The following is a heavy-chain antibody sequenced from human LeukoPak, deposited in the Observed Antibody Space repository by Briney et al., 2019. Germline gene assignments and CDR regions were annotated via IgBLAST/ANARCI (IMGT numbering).Heavy chain of an antibody. CDR1: GFTFSSYE. D-gene: IGHD3-10*01. CDR3: ARVDPFGEFSFDY. J-gene: IGHJ4*02. CDR2: ISSSSSYI. Sequence: GGSLRLSCAASGFTFSSYEMNWVRQAPGQGLEWVSSISSSSSYIYYADSVKGRFTISRDNAKNSLYLQMNSLRAEDTAVYYCARVDPFGEFSFDYWGQGTLVTVSS. V-gene: IGHV3-21*01.